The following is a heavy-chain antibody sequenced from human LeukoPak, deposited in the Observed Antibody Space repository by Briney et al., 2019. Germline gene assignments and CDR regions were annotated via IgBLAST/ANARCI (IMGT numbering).Heavy chain of an antibody. V-gene: IGHV5-51*01. J-gene: IGHJ5*02. Sequence: GESLKISCKGSGYSFTSYWIGWVRQMPGKGLEWMGIIYPGDSDTRYSPSFQGQVTISADKSISTAYLQWSSLKASDTAMYYCAKAVDYSRNWFDPWGQGTLVTVSS. CDR3: AKAVDYSRNWFDP. CDR1: GYSFTSYW. CDR2: IYPGDSDT. D-gene: IGHD4-11*01.